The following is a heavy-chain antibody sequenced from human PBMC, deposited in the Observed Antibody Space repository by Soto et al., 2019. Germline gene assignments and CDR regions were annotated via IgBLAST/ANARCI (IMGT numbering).Heavy chain of an antibody. CDR1: GFSFSNYA. J-gene: IGHJ4*02. CDR3: VKGGASYTSCWYAN. V-gene: IGHV3-23*01. CDR2: IKDSGDST. D-gene: IGHD6-13*01. Sequence: VALLESGGGLVQPGGSLTLSCAASGFSFSNYAMHWVRQAPGKGLEWVSTIKDSGDSTYYLDSVRGRFIISRDSSRNTLYLQMTSLRAEDTALYHCVKGGASYTSCWYANWGQGILVTVSS.